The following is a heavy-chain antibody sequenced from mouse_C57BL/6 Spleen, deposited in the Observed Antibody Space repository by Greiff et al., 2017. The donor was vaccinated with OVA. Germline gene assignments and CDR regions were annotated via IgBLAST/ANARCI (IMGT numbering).Heavy chain of an antibody. V-gene: IGHV1-82*01. CDR3: ARDYSHYFDY. J-gene: IGHJ2*01. CDR1: GYAFSSSW. CDR2: IYPGDGDT. D-gene: IGHD2-12*01. Sequence: QVQLQQSGPELVKPGASVKISCKASGYAFSSSWMNWVKQRPGKGLGWIGRIYPGDGDTNYNGKFKGKATLTADKSSSTAYMQLSSLTSEDSAVYFCARDYSHYFDYWGQGTTLTVSS.